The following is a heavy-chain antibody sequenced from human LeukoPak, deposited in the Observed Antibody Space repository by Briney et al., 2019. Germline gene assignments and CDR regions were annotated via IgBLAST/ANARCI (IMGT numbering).Heavy chain of an antibody. CDR1: GFTFSSYG. CDR3: ASNLDGGPAVYYYYGMDV. J-gene: IGHJ6*02. Sequence: GGSLRLSCAASGFTFSSYGMHWVRQAPGKGLEWVAVIWYDGSNKYYADSVKGRFTISRDNSKNTLYLQMNSLRAEDTAVYYCASNLDGGPAVYYYYGMDVWGRGTTVTVSS. V-gene: IGHV3-33*01. D-gene: IGHD4-23*01. CDR2: IWYDGSNK.